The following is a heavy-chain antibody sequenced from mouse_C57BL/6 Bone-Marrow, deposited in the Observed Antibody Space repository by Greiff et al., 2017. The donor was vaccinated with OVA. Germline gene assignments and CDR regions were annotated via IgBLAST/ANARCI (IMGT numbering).Heavy chain of an antibody. CDR3: ARYIRAYYSKYAMDY. J-gene: IGHJ4*01. CDR2: IRNKANGYTT. CDR1: GFTFTDYY. V-gene: IGHV7-3*01. D-gene: IGHD2-5*01. Sequence: EVKLVESGGGLVQPGGSLSLSCAASGFTFTDYYMSWVRQPPGKALEWLGFIRNKANGYTTEYSASVKGRFTISRDNSQSILYLQMNALRAEDSATYYCARYIRAYYSKYAMDYWGQGTSVTVSS.